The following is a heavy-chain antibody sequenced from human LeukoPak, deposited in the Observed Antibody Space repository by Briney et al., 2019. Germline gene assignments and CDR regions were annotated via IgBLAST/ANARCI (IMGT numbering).Heavy chain of an antibody. CDR3: AKGGLDTAMVENYYYYGMDV. D-gene: IGHD5-18*01. Sequence: GGSLRLSCAASGFTFSSYGMHWVRQAPGKGLEWVALISYDGSNKYYADSVKGRLTISRDNSKNTLYLQMNSLRAEDTAVYYCAKGGLDTAMVENYYYYGMDVWGQGTTVTVSS. CDR2: ISYDGSNK. V-gene: IGHV3-30*18. CDR1: GFTFSSYG. J-gene: IGHJ6*02.